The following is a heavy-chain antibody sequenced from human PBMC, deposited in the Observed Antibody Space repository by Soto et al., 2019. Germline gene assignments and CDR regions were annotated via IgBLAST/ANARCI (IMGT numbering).Heavy chain of an antibody. D-gene: IGHD1-26*01. J-gene: IGHJ4*02. CDR1: GLRFSDYY. CDR2: ISSSSSYT. CDR3: VRSPRYSGSYGLDY. Sequence: PWGSLRLSCAASGLRFSDYYMSWIRQATGKGLEWLSYISSSSSYTIYADSVKGRFTISRDNAKNSLYLQMNSLRAEDTAVYYCVRSPRYSGSYGLDYWGQRTLVTVSS. V-gene: IGHV3-11*06.